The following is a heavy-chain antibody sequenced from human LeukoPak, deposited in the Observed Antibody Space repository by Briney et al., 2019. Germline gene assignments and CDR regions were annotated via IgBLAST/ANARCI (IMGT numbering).Heavy chain of an antibody. CDR2: IKSKTDGGTT. CDR3: TTDQPIVVVIAVSRGDYYYMDV. CDR1: GFTFSNAW. V-gene: IGHV3-15*01. D-gene: IGHD2-21*01. J-gene: IGHJ6*03. Sequence: GGSLRLSCAASGFTFSNAWMSWVRQAPGKGLEWVGRIKSKTDGGTTVYAAPVKGRFTISRDDSKKTLYLQMNSLKTEDTAVYYCTTDQPIVVVIAVSRGDYYYMDVWGKGTTVTVSS.